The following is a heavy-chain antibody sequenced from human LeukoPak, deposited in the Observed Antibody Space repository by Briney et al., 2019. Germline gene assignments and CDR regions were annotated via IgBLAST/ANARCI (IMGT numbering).Heavy chain of an antibody. J-gene: IGHJ4*02. CDR2: TYYRGTT. CDR3: ARGSYGVPFDY. Sequence: PSDTLSLTCTVSGASISSTSYYWGWIRQPPGKGLEWIGSTYYRGTTYYNPSLKSRVTISVDTSKNQFSLKLSSVTAADTAVYYCARGSYGVPFDYWGQGTLVTVSS. D-gene: IGHD4-17*01. CDR1: GASISSTSYY. V-gene: IGHV4-39*07.